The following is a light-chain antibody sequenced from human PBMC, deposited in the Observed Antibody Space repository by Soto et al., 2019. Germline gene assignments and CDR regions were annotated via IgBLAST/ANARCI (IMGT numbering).Light chain of an antibody. V-gene: IGKV1-5*01. CDR2: DAS. Sequence: DIQMTQSPSTLSGSVGDRVTITCRASQTISTFLAWYQQKPGKAPHLLIYDASSLKSGVPARFSGSGSGTEFTLTISSLQPDDFATYYCQQYNTYSTFGQGTRLEI. J-gene: IGKJ5*01. CDR1: QTISTF. CDR3: QQYNTYST.